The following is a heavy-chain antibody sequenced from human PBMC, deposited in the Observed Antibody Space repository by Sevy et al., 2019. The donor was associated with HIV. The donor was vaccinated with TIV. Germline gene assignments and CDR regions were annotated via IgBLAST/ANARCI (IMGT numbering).Heavy chain of an antibody. CDR3: ARFYYGDYSNYFDP. CDR2: MYSGGGT. Sequence: GGSLRLSCTASGFTVSSNYVSWVRLAPGKGLEWVSIMYSGGGTYYADSVKGGFTISRDNSKNTVYLEMNSLRAEDTAVYYCARFYYGDYSNYFDPWGQGTLVTVSS. D-gene: IGHD4-17*01. CDR1: GFTVSSNY. V-gene: IGHV3-53*01. J-gene: IGHJ5*02.